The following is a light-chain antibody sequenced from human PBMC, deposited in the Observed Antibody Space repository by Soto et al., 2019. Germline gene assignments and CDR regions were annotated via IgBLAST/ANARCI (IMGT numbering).Light chain of an antibody. V-gene: IGLV1-51*01. CDR3: GTWDSSLSAGVV. CDR1: TYNSENNY. Sequence: QSVLTQPPSVSAAPGQKVTISCSGSTYNSENNYISRYQQLPGTAPKLLIYDNNKRPSGIPDRFSGFKSGTSATLGITGLQTGDEAIYYCGTWDSSLSAGVVYGGGTKLTVL. CDR2: DNN. J-gene: IGLJ2*01.